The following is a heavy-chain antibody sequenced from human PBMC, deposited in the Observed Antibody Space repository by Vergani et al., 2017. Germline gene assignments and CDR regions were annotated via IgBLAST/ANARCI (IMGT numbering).Heavy chain of an antibody. V-gene: IGHV4-30-2*01. D-gene: IGHD2-15*01. CDR2: IYHSAST. J-gene: IGHJ4*02. Sequence: QLQLQESGSGLVKPSQTLSLTCAVSGGSISSGGYSWSWIRQPPGKGLEWIGYIYHSASTYYNPSLRSRVTISVDRSKNQFSLKLSSVTAAATAVYYCARFVVAANYFDYWGQGTLVTVAS. CDR1: GGSISSGGYS. CDR3: ARFVVAANYFDY.